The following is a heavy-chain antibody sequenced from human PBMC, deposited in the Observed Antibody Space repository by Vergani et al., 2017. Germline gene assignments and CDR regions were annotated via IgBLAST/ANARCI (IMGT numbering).Heavy chain of an antibody. D-gene: IGHD4-17*01. V-gene: IGHV3-21*01. CDR3: ARDGNYGDYYWFDP. J-gene: IGHJ5*02. CDR1: GFTFSSYS. CDR2: ISSSSSYI. Sequence: EVQLVESGGGLVKPGGSLRLSCAASGFTFSSYSMNWVRQAPGKGLEWVSSISSSSSYIYYADSVKGRFTISRDNAKNSLYLQMNSLRAEDTAVYYCARDGNYGDYYWFDPGGQGTLVTVSS.